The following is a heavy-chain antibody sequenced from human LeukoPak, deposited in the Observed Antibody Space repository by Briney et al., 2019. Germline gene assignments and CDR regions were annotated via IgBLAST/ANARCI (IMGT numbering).Heavy chain of an antibody. CDR3: ASLGGLGSWNFGY. Sequence: SETLSLTCTVSGGSISSYYWSWIRQPPGKGLEWIGYIYYSGSTNFNPSLKNRVTIPLDTSKSQFSLRLTSVTAADTAVYYCASLGGLGSWNFGYWGQGTLVTVPS. CDR1: GGSISSYY. J-gene: IGHJ4*02. D-gene: IGHD3-10*01. CDR2: IYYSGST. V-gene: IGHV4-59*01.